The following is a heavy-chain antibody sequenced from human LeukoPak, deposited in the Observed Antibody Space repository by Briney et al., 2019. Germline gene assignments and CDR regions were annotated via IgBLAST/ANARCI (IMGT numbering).Heavy chain of an antibody. CDR1: GFTFSSFS. J-gene: IGHJ4*02. CDR2: ISSSSGTI. Sequence: GGSLRLSCAASGFTFSSFSMNWVRQAPGKGLEWVSYISSSSGTIHYADSVKGRFTISRDNAKNSLYLQMNSLRAEDTAVYYCARGDSVAGTDISYWGQGTLVTVSS. D-gene: IGHD6-19*01. V-gene: IGHV3-48*01. CDR3: ARGDSVAGTDISY.